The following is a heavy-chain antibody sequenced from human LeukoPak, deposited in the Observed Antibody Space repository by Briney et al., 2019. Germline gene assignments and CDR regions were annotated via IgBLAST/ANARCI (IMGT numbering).Heavy chain of an antibody. CDR1: GGTFSSYA. V-gene: IGHV1-69*05. CDR3: ARDQGYCSGGSCYYIDY. Sequence: SVKVSCKASGGTFSSYAISWVRQAPGQGLEWMGGIIPIFGTANYAQKLQGRVTMTTDTSTSTAYMELRSLRSDDTAVYYCARDQGYCSGGSCYYIDYWGQGTLVTVSS. D-gene: IGHD2-15*01. J-gene: IGHJ4*02. CDR2: IIPIFGTA.